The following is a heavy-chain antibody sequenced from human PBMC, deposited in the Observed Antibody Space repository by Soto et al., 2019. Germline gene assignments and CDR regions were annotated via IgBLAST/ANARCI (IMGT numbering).Heavy chain of an antibody. J-gene: IGHJ6*03. V-gene: IGHV1-8*01. CDR3: ARGSYEILTGSPYMDV. D-gene: IGHD3-9*01. CDR2: MNPNSGKP. CDR1: GYSFSNYD. Sequence: QVQLVQSGAEVKPPGASVKVSCKASGYSFSNYDINWVRQATGQGLEWMGWMNPNSGKPDYAQKFQGRLTMTRDTSIGTAYKELSSLRSEDTAVYYCARGSYEILTGSPYMDVWGRGTTVTVSS.